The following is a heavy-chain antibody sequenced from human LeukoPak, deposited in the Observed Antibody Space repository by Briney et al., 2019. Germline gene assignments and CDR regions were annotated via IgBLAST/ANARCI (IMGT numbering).Heavy chain of an antibody. CDR2: IYSGGNT. Sequence: GGSLRLSCAASGFTVSSNYMSWVRQAPGKGLEWVSVIYSGGNTYYADSVKGRLTISRDDSKNTLYLQMNSLRVEDTAVYYCARDQDWNPYWGQGTLVTVSS. D-gene: IGHD1-1*01. CDR3: ARDQDWNPY. V-gene: IGHV3-53*01. J-gene: IGHJ4*02. CDR1: GFTVSSNY.